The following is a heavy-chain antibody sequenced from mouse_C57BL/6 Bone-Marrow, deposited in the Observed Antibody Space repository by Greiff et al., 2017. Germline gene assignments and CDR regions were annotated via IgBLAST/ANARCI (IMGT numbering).Heavy chain of an antibody. V-gene: IGHV5-4*01. CDR3: AREKGTPIYWMDY. CDR1: GFTFSSYA. CDR2: ISDGGSYT. J-gene: IGHJ4*01. D-gene: IGHD1-1*01. Sequence: EVMLVESGGGLVKPGGSLKLSCAASGFTFSSYAMSWVRQTPEKRLEWVATISDGGSYTYYPDNVKGRFTISRDNAKNNLYLQMSHLKSEDTAMYYCAREKGTPIYWMDYWGQGTSVTVSS.